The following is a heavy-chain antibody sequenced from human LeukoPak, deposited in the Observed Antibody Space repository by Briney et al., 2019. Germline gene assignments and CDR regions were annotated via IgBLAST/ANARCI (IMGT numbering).Heavy chain of an antibody. CDR1: GYTFTTHY. J-gene: IGHJ4*02. CDR3: ARGGVVDGDYPDY. Sequence: GASVKVSCKASGYTFTTHYMHWVRQAPGQGLEWMGVINPSGLWSSSAQKFQGRVTMTRDMSTSTVYMELSSLRSEDTAVYYCARGGVVDGDYPDYWGQGTLVTVSS. CDR2: INPSGLWS. D-gene: IGHD4-17*01. V-gene: IGHV1-46*01.